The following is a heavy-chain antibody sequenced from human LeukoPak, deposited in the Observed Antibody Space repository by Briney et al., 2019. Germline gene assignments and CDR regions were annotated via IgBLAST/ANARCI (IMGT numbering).Heavy chain of an antibody. CDR1: GGTFSSYA. D-gene: IGHD4-17*01. J-gene: IGHJ4*02. V-gene: IGHV1-69*04. CDR2: IIPIFGIA. CDR3: ARDPSSGDYRFDY. Sequence: ASVKVSCKASGGTFSSYAISWVRQAPGQGLEWMGRIIPIFGIANYAQKFQGRVTITADKSTSTAYMELSSLRSEDTAVYYCARDPSSGDYRFDYWGQGTLVTVSS.